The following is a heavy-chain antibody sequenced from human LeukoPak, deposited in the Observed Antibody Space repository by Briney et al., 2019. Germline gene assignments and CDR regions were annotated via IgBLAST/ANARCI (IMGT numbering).Heavy chain of an antibody. CDR3: AAEGRTTAISR. CDR2: IIPIFGTA. D-gene: IGHD4-17*01. V-gene: IGHV1-69*06. Sequence: ASVKVSCKASGGTFSSYAISWVRQAPGQGLEWMGGIIPIFGTANYAQKFQGRVTITADKSTSTAYMELSSLRSEDTAVYYCAAEGRTTAISRWGQGTLVTVSS. CDR1: GGTFSSYA. J-gene: IGHJ4*02.